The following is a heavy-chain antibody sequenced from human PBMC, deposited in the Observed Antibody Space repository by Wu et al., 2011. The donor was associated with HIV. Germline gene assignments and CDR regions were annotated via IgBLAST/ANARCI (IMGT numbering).Heavy chain of an antibody. J-gene: IGHJ6*03. CDR2: ISAYNGDT. Sequence: QVQLVQSGTEVKKPGASVKVSCKASGYTFISYGINWVRQAPGHGVEWMGWISAYNGDTTYAQKFQGRVTMTRDTSTSTVYMELSSLRSDDTAIYYCATKSSSPFYYYYMDVWGKGTTVTVSS. CDR3: ATKSSSPFYYYYMDV. D-gene: IGHD3-10*01. CDR1: GYTFISYG. V-gene: IGHV1-18*01.